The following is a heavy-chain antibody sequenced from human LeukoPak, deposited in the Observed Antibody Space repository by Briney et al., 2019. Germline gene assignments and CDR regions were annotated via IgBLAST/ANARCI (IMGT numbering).Heavy chain of an antibody. V-gene: IGHV1-69*05. CDR3: AREVGIRGHFDY. CDR1: GGTFSSYA. J-gene: IGHJ4*02. Sequence: SVKVSCKASGGTFSSYAISWVRQAPGQGLEWMGGIIPIFGTANYAQKFQGRVTMTRDTSTSTVYMELSSLRSQDTAVYYCAREVGIRGHFDYWGRGTPVTVSS. CDR2: IIPIFGTA. D-gene: IGHD1-26*01.